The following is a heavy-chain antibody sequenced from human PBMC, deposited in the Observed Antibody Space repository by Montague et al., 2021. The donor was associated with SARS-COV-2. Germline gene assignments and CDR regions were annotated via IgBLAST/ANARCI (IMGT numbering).Heavy chain of an antibody. CDR1: GFSLSTIGMC. J-gene: IGHJ5*02. CDR2: IDWDDDK. V-gene: IGHV2-70*11. CDR3: ARILVAAAGSPFDP. D-gene: IGHD6-13*01. Sequence: PALVKPTQTLTLTCTFSGFSLSTIGMCVSWIRQPPGKALEWLARIDWDDDKYYSTSLKTRLTISKDTSKNQVVLTMTNMDPVDTATYYCARILVAAAGSPFDPGGQGTRVTVSS.